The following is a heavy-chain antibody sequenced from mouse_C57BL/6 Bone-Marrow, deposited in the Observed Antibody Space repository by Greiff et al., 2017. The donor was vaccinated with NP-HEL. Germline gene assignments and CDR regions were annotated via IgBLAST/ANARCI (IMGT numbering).Heavy chain of an antibody. Sequence: QVQLQQSGAELARPGASVKLSCKASGYTFTSYGISWVKQRTGQGLEWIGELYPRSGNTYYNEKFKGKATLTADKSSSTAYMELRSLTSEASAVYFCARDDLYYYGSSYGYWGQGTTLTVSS. J-gene: IGHJ2*01. V-gene: IGHV1-81*01. D-gene: IGHD1-1*01. CDR3: ARDDLYYYGSSYGY. CDR2: LYPRSGNT. CDR1: GYTFTSYG.